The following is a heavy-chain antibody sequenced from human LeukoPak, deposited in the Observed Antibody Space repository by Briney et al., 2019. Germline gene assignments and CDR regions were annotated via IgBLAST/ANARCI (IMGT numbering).Heavy chain of an antibody. Sequence: PSETLSLTCTVSGGSISSTSYYWAWIRQSPGKGLEWIGSIYYTGSTYYNPSPKSRVTISVDTSKNQFSLKVSSVTAADTAVYYCARPVSSSWYGGFDYWGQGTLVTVSS. D-gene: IGHD6-13*01. V-gene: IGHV4-39*01. CDR3: ARPVSSSWYGGFDY. CDR2: IYYTGST. J-gene: IGHJ4*02. CDR1: GGSISSTSYY.